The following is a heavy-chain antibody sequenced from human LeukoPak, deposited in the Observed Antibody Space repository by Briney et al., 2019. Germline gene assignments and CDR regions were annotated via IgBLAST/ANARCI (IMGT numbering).Heavy chain of an antibody. V-gene: IGHV3-49*03. Sequence: GGSLRLSCTASGFTFGDYTMNWFRQAPGKGLEWVGFIRSKDYGGTTEYAASVKDRFSISRDDSKCIAYLQMNSLKTEDTAVYYCTREWELPGCDFDYWGQGTLVTVSS. CDR3: TREWELPGCDFDY. D-gene: IGHD1-26*01. CDR2: IRSKDYGGTT. CDR1: GFTFGDYT. J-gene: IGHJ4*02.